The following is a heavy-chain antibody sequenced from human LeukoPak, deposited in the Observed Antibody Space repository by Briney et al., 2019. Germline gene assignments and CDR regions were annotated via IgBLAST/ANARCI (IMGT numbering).Heavy chain of an antibody. V-gene: IGHV3-21*01. CDR3: ARDKKRNAFDI. CDR2: ISSSRSSI. CDR1: GFTFSSYT. J-gene: IGHJ3*02. D-gene: IGHD5-24*01. Sequence: PGGSLRLSCAASGFTFSSYTMNWVRQAPGKGLEWVSSISSSRSSIYYADSMKGRFTISRDNAKNSLYLQMNSLRAEDTAVYYCARDKKRNAFDIWGQGTMVTVSS.